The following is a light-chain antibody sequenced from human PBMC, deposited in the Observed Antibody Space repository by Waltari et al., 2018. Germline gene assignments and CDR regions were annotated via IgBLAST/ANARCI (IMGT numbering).Light chain of an antibody. CDR2: AES. CDR3: QQSYSTPPIT. J-gene: IGKJ5*01. V-gene: IGKV1-39*01. CDR1: QSISSY. Sequence: DIQMTQSPSSLSASVGDRVTITCPASQSISSYLNWYQQKPGTAPKPLIYAESSLQSGGPSRFSGSGSGTDFTLTISSLQPEDFATYYCQQSYSTPPITFGQGTRLEIK.